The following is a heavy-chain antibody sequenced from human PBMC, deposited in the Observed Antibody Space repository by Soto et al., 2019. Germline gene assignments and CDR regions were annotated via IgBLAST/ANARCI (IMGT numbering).Heavy chain of an antibody. J-gene: IGHJ4*02. CDR2: IVGSGDT. CDR3: AKEIAVAGFQRYNDY. CDR1: GFTSSSYA. Sequence: GGSLRLSCAASGFTSSSYAMSWVRQSPGKGLEWVSTIVGSGDTYYIDSVRGRFAISRDNSKNTVYLQMNSLRAEDTAIYYCAKEIAVAGFQRYNDYWGQGTLVTVSS. V-gene: IGHV3-23*01. D-gene: IGHD6-19*01.